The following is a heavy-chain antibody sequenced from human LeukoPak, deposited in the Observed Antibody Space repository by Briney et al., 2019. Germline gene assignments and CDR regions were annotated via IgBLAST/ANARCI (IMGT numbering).Heavy chain of an antibody. J-gene: IGHJ4*02. D-gene: IGHD6-13*01. Sequence: GGSLRLSCAASGFTFSSYGMSWVRQAPGKGLEWVSAISGSGGSTYYADSVKGRFTISRDNSKNTLYLQMNSLRAEDTAVYYCAKTGIAAAGTREIDYWGQGTLVTVSS. CDR3: AKTGIAAAGTREIDY. CDR1: GFTFSSYG. V-gene: IGHV3-23*01. CDR2: ISGSGGST.